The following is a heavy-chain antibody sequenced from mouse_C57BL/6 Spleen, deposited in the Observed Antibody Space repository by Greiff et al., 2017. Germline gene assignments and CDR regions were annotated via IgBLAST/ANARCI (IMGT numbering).Heavy chain of an antibody. V-gene: IGHV5-4*03. CDR3: AGRDYDGGYDV. J-gene: IGHJ1*03. CDR1: GFTFSSYA. D-gene: IGHD2-3*01. CDR2: ISDGGSYT. Sequence: EVKLVEPGGGLVKPGGSLKLSCAASGFTFSSYAMSWVRQTPEKRLEWVATISDGGSYTYYPDNVKGRFTISRDNAKNNLYLQMSHLKSEDTAMYYCAGRDYDGGYDVWGTGTTVTVAS.